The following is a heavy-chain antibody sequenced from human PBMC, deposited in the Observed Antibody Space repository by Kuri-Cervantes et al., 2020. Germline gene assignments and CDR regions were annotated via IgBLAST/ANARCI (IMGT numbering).Heavy chain of an antibody. D-gene: IGHD4-17*01. CDR3: ARIHHYGSKRFDP. V-gene: IGHV2-26*01. Sequence: LRLSCTVSGGSISSYYWSWIRQPPGKGLEWLAHIFSNDEKSYSTSLKSRLTISKDTSKSQVVLTMTNMDPVDTATYYCARIHHYGSKRFDPWGQGTLVTVSS. J-gene: IGHJ5*02. CDR1: GGSISSYYW. CDR2: IFSNDEK.